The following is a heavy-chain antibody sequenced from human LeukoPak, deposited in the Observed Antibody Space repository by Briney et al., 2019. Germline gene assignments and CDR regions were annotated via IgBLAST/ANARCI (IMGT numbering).Heavy chain of an antibody. CDR3: AKDRYCSGGSCYREN. J-gene: IGHJ4*02. CDR1: GFTFSSYA. CDR2: ISGSGVST. D-gene: IGHD2-15*01. Sequence: GGSLRLSCAASGFTFSSYAMSWVRQAPGKGLEWVSAISGSGVSTYYADYVKGRSTISRDNSKNTLYLQMNSLRAEDTAVYYCAKDRYCSGGSCYRENWGQGTLVTVSS. V-gene: IGHV3-23*01.